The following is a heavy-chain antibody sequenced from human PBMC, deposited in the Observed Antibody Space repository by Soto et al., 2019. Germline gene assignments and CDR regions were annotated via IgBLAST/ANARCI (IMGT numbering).Heavy chain of an antibody. CDR2: INPNSKNI. D-gene: IGHD1-26*01. V-gene: IGHV1-8*01. Sequence: GAAVKVSCKASGCTFTNYDVHWVRQATGQGREWMGWINPNSKNIGYAEKFQGRLTMTRDTSISTDYMELSSLRSEDTAMYYCARGAGSSRDGFDIWGQGTMVTVSS. CDR1: GCTFTNYD. CDR3: ARGAGSSRDGFDI. J-gene: IGHJ3*02.